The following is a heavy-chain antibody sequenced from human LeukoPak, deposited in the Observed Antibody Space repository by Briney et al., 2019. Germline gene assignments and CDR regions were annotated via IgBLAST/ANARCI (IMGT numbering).Heavy chain of an antibody. Sequence: GGSLRPSCTASGFTFSSYGMHWVRQAPGKGLEWVAVIWYGGSNKYYADSVKGRFTISRDNSKNTLYLQMNSLRAEDTAVYYCAKDVSARDYYYYMDVWGKGTTVTVSS. CDR1: GFTFSSYG. CDR3: AKDVSARDYYYYMDV. V-gene: IGHV3-30*02. D-gene: IGHD5/OR15-5a*01. J-gene: IGHJ6*03. CDR2: IWYGGSNK.